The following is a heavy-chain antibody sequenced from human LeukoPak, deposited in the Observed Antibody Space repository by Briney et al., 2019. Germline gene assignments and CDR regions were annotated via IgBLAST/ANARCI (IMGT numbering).Heavy chain of an antibody. V-gene: IGHV3-9*01. CDR1: GFTFDDYA. D-gene: IGHD5-12*01. CDR2: ISWNSGSI. Sequence: GGSLRLSCAASGFTFDDYAMHWVRQAPGKGLEWVSGISWNSGSIGYADSVKGRFTISRDNSKNTLYLQMNSLRAEDTAVYYCNSGYDYDYWGQGTLVTVSS. J-gene: IGHJ4*02. CDR3: NSGYDYDY.